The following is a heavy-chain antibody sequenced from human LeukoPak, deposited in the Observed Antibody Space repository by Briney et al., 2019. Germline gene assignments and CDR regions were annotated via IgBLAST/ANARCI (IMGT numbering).Heavy chain of an antibody. CDR2: INPNSGGT. CDR3: AREAYDFWSGSDWFDP. CDR1: GYTFTGYY. D-gene: IGHD3-3*01. V-gene: IGHV1-2*02. Sequence: ASVKVSCKASGYTFTGYYMHWVRQAPGQGLEWVGWINPNSGGTNYAQKFQGRVTMTRDTSISTAYMELSRLRSDDTAVYYCAREAYDFWSGSDWFDPWGQGTLVTVSS. J-gene: IGHJ5*02.